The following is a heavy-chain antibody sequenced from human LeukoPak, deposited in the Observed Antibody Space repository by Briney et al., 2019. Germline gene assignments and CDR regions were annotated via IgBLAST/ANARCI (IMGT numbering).Heavy chain of an antibody. CDR1: GFTFSSYA. CDR2: IRYDGSEE. CDR3: AYTNHLTY. Sequence: GGSLRLSCAASGFTFSSYAMHWVRQAPGQGLEWVANIRYDGSEEYYADSVKGRFTISRDNAKNSLSLQMNYVRAGDTAIYYCAYTNHLTYWGQGTLVTVSS. D-gene: IGHD3-16*01. V-gene: IGHV3-7*01. J-gene: IGHJ4*02.